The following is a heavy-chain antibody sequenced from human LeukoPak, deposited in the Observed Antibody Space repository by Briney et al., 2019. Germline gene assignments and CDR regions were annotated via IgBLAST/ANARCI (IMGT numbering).Heavy chain of an antibody. CDR3: ARDGGYSGYDADC. Sequence: GGSLRLSCAASGFTFSSYSMNWVRQAPGKGLGWVSSISSSSSYIYYADSVKGRFTISRDNAKNSLFLQMNSLRAEDTAVYYCARDGGYSGYDADCWGQGTLVTVSS. CDR2: ISSSSSYI. J-gene: IGHJ4*02. D-gene: IGHD5-12*01. CDR1: GFTFSSYS. V-gene: IGHV3-21*01.